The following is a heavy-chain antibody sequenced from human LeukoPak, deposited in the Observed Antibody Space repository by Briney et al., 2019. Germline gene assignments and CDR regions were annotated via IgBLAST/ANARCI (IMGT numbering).Heavy chain of an antibody. D-gene: IGHD3-10*01. CDR3: AKLFASGSGSLNFDY. J-gene: IGHJ4*02. CDR2: ISGSGGST. V-gene: IGHV3-23*01. Sequence: GGSLRLSCAASGFTFSSYAMSWVRQAPGKGLEWVSAISGSGGSTYYADSVKGRFTISRDNSKNTLYLQMNSLRAEDTAVYYCAKLFASGSGSLNFDYWGQGTLVTVSS. CDR1: GFTFSSYA.